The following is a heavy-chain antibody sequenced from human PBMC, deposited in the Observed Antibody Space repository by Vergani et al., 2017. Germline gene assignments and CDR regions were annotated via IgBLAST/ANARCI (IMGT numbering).Heavy chain of an antibody. V-gene: IGHV1-46*01. D-gene: IGHD2-2*01. Sequence: QVQLVQSGAEVKKPGASVKVSCKASGYTFTSYYMHWVRQAPGQGLEWMGIINPSGGSTSYAQKFQGRVTMTRDTSTSTVYMELSSLRSEDTAVYYCAKVGVPAALYYYYYYMDVWGKGTTVTVSS. J-gene: IGHJ6*03. CDR2: INPSGGST. CDR1: GYTFTSYY. CDR3: AKVGVPAALYYYYYYMDV.